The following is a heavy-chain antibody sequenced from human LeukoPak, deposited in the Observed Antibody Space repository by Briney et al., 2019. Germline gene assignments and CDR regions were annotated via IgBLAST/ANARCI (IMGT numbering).Heavy chain of an antibody. CDR1: GFTVSTNY. V-gene: IGHV3-53*01. J-gene: IGHJ3*02. CDR2: IYSGGST. Sequence: PGGSLRLSCAASGFTVSTNYMSWVRQAPGKGLEWVSVIYSGGSTYYADSVKGRFTISRDSSKNTLNLQMNSLRAEDTAVYYCASSNLDAFDIWGQGTMVTVSS. D-gene: IGHD2-8*01. CDR3: ASSNLDAFDI.